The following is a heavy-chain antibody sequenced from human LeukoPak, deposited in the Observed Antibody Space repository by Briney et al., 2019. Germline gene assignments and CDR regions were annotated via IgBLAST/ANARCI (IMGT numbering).Heavy chain of an antibody. CDR3: ARVAYDWNQFDY. J-gene: IGHJ4*02. CDR2: IYYSGST. D-gene: IGHD1-1*01. CDR1: GGSISSGDYY. V-gene: IGHV4-30-4*08. Sequence: PSQTLSLTCTVSGGSISSGDYYWSWIRQPPGKGLEWIGYIYYSGSTYYNPSLKSRVTISVDTSKNQFSLKLSSVTAADTAVYYCARVAYDWNQFDYWGQGTLVTVSS.